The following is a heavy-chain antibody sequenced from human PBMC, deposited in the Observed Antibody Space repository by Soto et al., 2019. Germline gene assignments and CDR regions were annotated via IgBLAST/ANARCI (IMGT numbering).Heavy chain of an antibody. CDR2: ISYDGSNK. CDR1: GFTFSSYA. V-gene: IGHV3-30-3*01. CDR3: ARDRSVLMVYAISPHYYYGMDV. J-gene: IGHJ6*02. D-gene: IGHD2-8*01. Sequence: QVQLVESGGGVVQPGRSLRLSCAASGFTFSSYAMHWVRQAPGKGLEWVAVISYDGSNKYYADSVKGRFTISRDNSKNTLYLQMNSLRAEDTAVYYCARDRSVLMVYAISPHYYYGMDVWGQGTTVTVSS.